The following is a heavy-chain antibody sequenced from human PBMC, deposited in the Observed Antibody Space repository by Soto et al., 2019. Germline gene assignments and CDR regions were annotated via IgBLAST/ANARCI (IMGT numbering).Heavy chain of an antibody. CDR3: ARDDGGGYYFDY. J-gene: IGHJ4*02. V-gene: IGHV4-59*01. Sequence: SETLSLTCTVSGGPISSYYWSWIRQPPGKGLEWIGYIYYSGSTNYNPSLKSRVTISVDTSKNQFSLKLSSVTAADTAVYYCARDDGGGYYFDYWGQGTLVTVSS. D-gene: IGHD2-15*01. CDR1: GGPISSYY. CDR2: IYYSGST.